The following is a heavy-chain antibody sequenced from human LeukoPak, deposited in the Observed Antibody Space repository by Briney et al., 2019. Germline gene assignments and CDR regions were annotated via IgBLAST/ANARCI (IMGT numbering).Heavy chain of an antibody. J-gene: IGHJ6*02. Sequence: ASVKVSCNASGYTFTSYDINWVRQATGQGLEWMGWMNPNSGNTGYAQKFQGRVTMTRNTSISTAYMELSSLRSEDTAVYYCARSNFVSTLYYYYGMDVWGQGTTVTVSS. CDR3: ARSNFVSTLYYYYGMDV. D-gene: IGHD3-3*01. CDR2: MNPNSGNT. V-gene: IGHV1-8*01. CDR1: GYTFTSYD.